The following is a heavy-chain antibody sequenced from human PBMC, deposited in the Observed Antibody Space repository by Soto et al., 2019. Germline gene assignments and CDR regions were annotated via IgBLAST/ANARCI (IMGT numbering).Heavy chain of an antibody. D-gene: IGHD3-10*01. Sequence: QVQLVQSGAEVKKPGASVKVSCQVSGYTFTDHYLHWVRQAPGHGLEWMGWINAGDGDTNYAQKFQGRISRTRDTSIKTAYLELSRLTSVDTAVYYCARGRFFLVRGDPLDFWGHVTLVSVSS. CDR1: GYTFTDHY. CDR3: ARGRFFLVRGDPLDF. J-gene: IGHJ4*03. V-gene: IGHV1-2*02. CDR2: INAGDGDT.